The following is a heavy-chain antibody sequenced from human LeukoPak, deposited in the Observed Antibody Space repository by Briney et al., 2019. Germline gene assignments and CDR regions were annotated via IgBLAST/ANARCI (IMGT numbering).Heavy chain of an antibody. CDR3: ARDKRYCSGGSCSSNGMDV. V-gene: IGHV3-33*01. Sequence: GGSLRLSCAASGFTFSSYGMHWVRQAPGKGLEWVAVIWYDGSNKYYADSVKGRFTISRDNSKHTLYLQMNSLRAEDTAVYYCARDKRYCSGGSCSSNGMDVWGQGTTVTVSS. D-gene: IGHD2-15*01. CDR1: GFTFSSYG. CDR2: IWYDGSNK. J-gene: IGHJ6*02.